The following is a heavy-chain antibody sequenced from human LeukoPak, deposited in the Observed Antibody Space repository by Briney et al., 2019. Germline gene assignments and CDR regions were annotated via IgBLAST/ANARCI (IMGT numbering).Heavy chain of an antibody. D-gene: IGHD3-16*01. CDR3: ARLDPRSDGDY. CDR1: GGSVSSSAYY. J-gene: IGHJ4*02. V-gene: IGHV4-39*07. Sequence: SETLSLTCTVSGGSVSSSAYYWGWIRQPPGTGLEWIGNIYYRGSTYYNPSLKSRVTISVDTSKNQFSLRLTSVTAADTAVYYCARLDPRSDGDYWGQGTLVTVSS. CDR2: IYYRGST.